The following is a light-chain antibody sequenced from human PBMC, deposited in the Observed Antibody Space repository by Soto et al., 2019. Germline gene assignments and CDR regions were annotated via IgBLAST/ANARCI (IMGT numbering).Light chain of an antibody. CDR2: DAS. CDR3: QQRSNRPPVST. J-gene: IGKJ5*01. CDR1: QSFSSY. V-gene: IGKV3-11*01. Sequence: EIVLTQSPATLSLSPGERATLSCRASQSFSSYLAWYQQKPGQAPRLLIYDASKRATGIPARFSGRGSGTDFTLPLSSLAPEAFAVYCCQQRSNRPPVSTFGQGTRLEMK.